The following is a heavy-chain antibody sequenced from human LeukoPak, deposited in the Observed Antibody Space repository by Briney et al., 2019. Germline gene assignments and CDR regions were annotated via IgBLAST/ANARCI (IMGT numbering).Heavy chain of an antibody. Sequence: GRSLRLSCAASGFTFSSYGMHWVRQAPGKGLECVAVISYDGSNKYYADSVKGRFTISRDNSTTTLYLQMTSLRAEDTAVYYCATPMVRGVITPYYFDYWGQGTLVTVSS. D-gene: IGHD3-10*01. CDR1: GFTFSSYG. CDR2: ISYDGSNK. V-gene: IGHV3-30*03. J-gene: IGHJ4*02. CDR3: ATPMVRGVITPYYFDY.